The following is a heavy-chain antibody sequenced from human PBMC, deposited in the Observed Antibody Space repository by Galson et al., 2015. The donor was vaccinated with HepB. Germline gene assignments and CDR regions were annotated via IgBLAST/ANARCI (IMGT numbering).Heavy chain of an antibody. D-gene: IGHD3-9*01. J-gene: IGHJ6*02. Sequence: CAISGDSVSSNSAAWNWIRQSPSRGLEWLGRTYYRSKWYNDYAVSVKSRITINPDTSKNQFSLQLNSVTPEDTAVYYCASVTIFSRGYYYGMDVWGQGTTVTVSS. V-gene: IGHV6-1*01. CDR2: TYYRSKWYN. CDR1: GDSVSSNSAA. CDR3: ASVTIFSRGYYYGMDV.